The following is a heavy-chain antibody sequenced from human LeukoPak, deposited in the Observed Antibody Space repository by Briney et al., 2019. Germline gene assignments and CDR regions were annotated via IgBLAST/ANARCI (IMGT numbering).Heavy chain of an antibody. J-gene: IGHJ4*02. V-gene: IGHV3-30-3*01. D-gene: IGHD4-17*01. CDR1: GFTFSSYA. CDR2: ISYDGGNK. CDR3: ASSDYGDSGGFDY. Sequence: GRSLRLSCAASGFTFSSYAMHWVRQAPGKGLEWVAVISYDGGNKYYADSVKGRFTISRDNSKNTLYLQMNSLRAEDTAVYYCASSDYGDSGGFDYWGQGTLVTVSS.